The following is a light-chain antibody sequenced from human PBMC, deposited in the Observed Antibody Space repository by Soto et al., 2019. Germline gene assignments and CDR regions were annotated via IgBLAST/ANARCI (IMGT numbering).Light chain of an antibody. CDR1: SSNIGAGYD. J-gene: IGLJ1*01. V-gene: IGLV1-40*01. Sequence: QSVLTQPPSVSGAPGQRVTISCTGSSSNIGAGYDVHWYQQLPGTAPKLLIYGNSNRPSGVPDRFSGSKSGTSASLALTGLEAEDEADYYSQSYDSSLSGYVFVTGTKLTVL. CDR2: GNS. CDR3: QSYDSSLSGYV.